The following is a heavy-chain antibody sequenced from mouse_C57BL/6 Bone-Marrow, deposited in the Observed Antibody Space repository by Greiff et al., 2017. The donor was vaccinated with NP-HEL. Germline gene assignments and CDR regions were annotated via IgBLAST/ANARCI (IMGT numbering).Heavy chain of an antibody. V-gene: IGHV1-64*01. D-gene: IGHD1-1*01. CDR2: IHPNSGST. CDR1: GYTFTSYW. Sequence: QVQLQQPGAELVKPGASVKLSCKASGYTFTSYWMHWVKQRPGQGLEWIGMIHPNSGSTNYNEKFKSKATLTVDKSSSTAYMQLSSLTSEDSAVYYCARSLMNYYGSSFDYWGQGTTLTVSS. CDR3: ARSLMNYYGSSFDY. J-gene: IGHJ2*01.